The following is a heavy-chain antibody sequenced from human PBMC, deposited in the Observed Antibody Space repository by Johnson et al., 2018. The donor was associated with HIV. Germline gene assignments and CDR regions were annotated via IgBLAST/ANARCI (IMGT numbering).Heavy chain of an antibody. D-gene: IGHD3-10*01. V-gene: IGHV3-53*01. CDR2: IYSGGST. Sequence: VQLVESGGGLIQPGGSLRLSCAASGFTVSSNYMSWVRQAPGKGLEWVSVIYSGGSTYYADSVKGRFTISRDNSKNTLYLQMNSLRVEDTAVYYCARALGGSGLADAFDIWGQGTMVTVSS. J-gene: IGHJ3*02. CDR3: ARALGGSGLADAFDI. CDR1: GFTVSSNY.